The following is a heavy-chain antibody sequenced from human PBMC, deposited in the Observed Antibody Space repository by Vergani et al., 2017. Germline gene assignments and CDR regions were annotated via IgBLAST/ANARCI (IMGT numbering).Heavy chain of an antibody. CDR3: ARRSGGYYSGGKVHPLRTAFDV. CDR1: GGSISAGYYF. D-gene: IGHD2-15*01. V-gene: IGHV4-61*02. J-gene: IGHJ3*01. Sequence: QVQLQASGPGRVKPSQTLSLTCTMSGGSISAGYYFWSWIRQPAGKGLEWRGNISASGNASHSPSLKTRVSMSVDTSKNQFSLTVTSVTAADTAIYFCARRSGGYYSGGKVHPLRTAFDVWGHGTVVTVSS. CDR2: ISASGNA.